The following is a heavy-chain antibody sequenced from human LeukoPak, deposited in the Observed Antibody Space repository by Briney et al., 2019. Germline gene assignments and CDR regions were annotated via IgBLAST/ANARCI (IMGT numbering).Heavy chain of an antibody. CDR3: AKDLWWELLPFDY. Sequence: GGSLRLSCAASGVTFSSHGMHWVRQAPGKGLEWVALIWYDGSNKYYADSVKGRFTISRDNSRNTLYLQMNSLRAEDTAVYYCAKDLWWELLPFDYWGQGTLVTVSS. CDR1: GVTFSSHG. J-gene: IGHJ4*02. D-gene: IGHD1-26*01. CDR2: IWYDGSNK. V-gene: IGHV3-33*06.